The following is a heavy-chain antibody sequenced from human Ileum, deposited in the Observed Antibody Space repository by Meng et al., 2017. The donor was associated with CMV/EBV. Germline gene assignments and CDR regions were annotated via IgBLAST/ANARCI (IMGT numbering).Heavy chain of an antibody. D-gene: IGHD1-26*01. CDR3: VKDINSGFYFTY. Sequence: SLKISCVASGFAFSESGMHWIRQSPGKGLEWVAGISWTSGSTGYADSVRGRFTISRDNAKNSLYLQMNSLRVEDTAVYYCVKDINSGFYFTYWGQGTLVTVSS. CDR1: GFAFSESG. J-gene: IGHJ4*02. CDR2: ISWTSGST. V-gene: IGHV3-9*01.